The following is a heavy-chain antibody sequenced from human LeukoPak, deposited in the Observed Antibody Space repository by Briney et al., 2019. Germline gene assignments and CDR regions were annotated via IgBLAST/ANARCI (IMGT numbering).Heavy chain of an antibody. V-gene: IGHV1-69*02. CDR2: IITILGIA. D-gene: IGHD2-2*01. CDR3: AVRVPAANRY. J-gene: IGHJ4*02. CDR1: GGTFSSYT. Sequence: SVKVSCKASGGTFSSYTISWVRQDPGQGLEWMGRIITILGIANYAQEFQGRVTITADKSTSTAYMERSRLRSEDTAVYYFAVRVPAANRYWGQGNLVTVSS.